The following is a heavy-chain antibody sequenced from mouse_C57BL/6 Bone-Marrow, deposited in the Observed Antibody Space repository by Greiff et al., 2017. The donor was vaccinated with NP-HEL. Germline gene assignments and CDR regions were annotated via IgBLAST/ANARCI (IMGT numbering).Heavy chain of an antibody. V-gene: IGHV5-15*01. Sequence: DVMLVESGGGLVQPGGSLKLSCAASGFTFSDYGMAWVRQAPRKGPEWVAFISNLAYSIYYADTVTGRFTISRENAKNTLYLEMSSLRSEDTAMYYCARHEIYYYGSSPFAYWGQGTLVTVSA. CDR1: GFTFSDYG. D-gene: IGHD1-1*01. J-gene: IGHJ3*01. CDR3: ARHEIYYYGSSPFAY. CDR2: ISNLAYSI.